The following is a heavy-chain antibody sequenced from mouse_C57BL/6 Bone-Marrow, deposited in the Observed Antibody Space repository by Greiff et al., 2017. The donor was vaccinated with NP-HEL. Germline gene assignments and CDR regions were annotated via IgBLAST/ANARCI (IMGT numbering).Heavy chain of an antibody. CDR1: GYAFTNYL. Sequence: VQLQQSGAELVRPGTSVKVSCKASGYAFTNYLIEWVKQRPGQGLEWIGVINPGSGGTNYNEKFKGKATLTADKSPSTAYMQLSSLTSEDSAVYFCARFELSFDYWGQGTTLTVSS. CDR3: ARFELSFDY. V-gene: IGHV1-54*01. D-gene: IGHD4-1*01. CDR2: INPGSGGT. J-gene: IGHJ2*01.